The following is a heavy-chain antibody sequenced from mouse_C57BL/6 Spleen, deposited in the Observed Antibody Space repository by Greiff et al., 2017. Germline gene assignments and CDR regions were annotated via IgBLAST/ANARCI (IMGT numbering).Heavy chain of an antibody. V-gene: IGHV1-55*01. CDR2: IYPGSGST. J-gene: IGHJ4*01. Sequence: VQLQQPGAELVKPGASVKMSCKASGYTFTSYWITWVKQRPGQGLEWIGDIYPGSGSTNYNEKFKSKATLTVDTSSSTAYMQLSSLTSEDSAVYYCARSWLLWDGADYYAMDYWGQGTSVTVSS. CDR1: GYTFTSYW. D-gene: IGHD2-1*01. CDR3: ARSWLLWDGADYYAMDY.